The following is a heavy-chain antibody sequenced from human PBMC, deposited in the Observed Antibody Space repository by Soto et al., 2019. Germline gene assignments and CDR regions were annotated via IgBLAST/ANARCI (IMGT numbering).Heavy chain of an antibody. J-gene: IGHJ5*02. CDR3: AKGAGSNWFDP. CDR1: GFTFSTYA. V-gene: IGHV3-23*01. CDR2: ISNSGGST. Sequence: GGSLRLSCAASGFTFSTYALSWVRQAPGKGLEWVSSISNSGGSTYYADSVKGRFTISRDNSKNTLYLQMNSLRVEDTAVYYCAKGAGSNWFDPWGQGTLVTVSS. D-gene: IGHD6-19*01.